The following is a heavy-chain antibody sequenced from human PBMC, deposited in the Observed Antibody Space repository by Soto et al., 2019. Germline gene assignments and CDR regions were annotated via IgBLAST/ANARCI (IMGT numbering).Heavy chain of an antibody. J-gene: IGHJ5*02. CDR3: AKGAGSNWFDP. CDR1: GFTFSTYA. V-gene: IGHV3-23*01. CDR2: ISNSGGST. Sequence: GGSLRLSCAASGFTFSTYALSWVRQAPGKGLEWVSSISNSGGSTYYADSVKGRFTISRDNSKNTLYLQMNSLRVEDTAVYYCAKGAGSNWFDPWGQGTLVTVSS. D-gene: IGHD6-19*01.